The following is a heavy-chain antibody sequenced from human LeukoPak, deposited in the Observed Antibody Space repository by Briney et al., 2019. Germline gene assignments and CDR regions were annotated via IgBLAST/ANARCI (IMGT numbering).Heavy chain of an antibody. CDR2: INPSGGST. J-gene: IGHJ4*02. Sequence: ASVKVSCKASGYTLTGYYMHWVRQAPGQGLEWMGVINPSGGSTSYAQNFQGRVTMTRDTSTSTVYMELSSLRSEDTAVHYCARVRQQLVDYWGQGTLVTVSS. D-gene: IGHD6-13*01. CDR1: GYTLTGYY. CDR3: ARVRQQLVDY. V-gene: IGHV1-46*01.